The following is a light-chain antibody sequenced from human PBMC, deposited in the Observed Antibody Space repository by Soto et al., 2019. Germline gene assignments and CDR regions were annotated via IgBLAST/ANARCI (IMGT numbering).Light chain of an antibody. CDR3: QQSYSTPLT. J-gene: IGKJ4*01. V-gene: IGKV1-39*01. Sequence: DIQMTQSPSSLSASVGDRVTITCRASQSISTSLNWYRQKVGKAPNLLIYGASTLQSGVPSRFSGSGSGTDFILTISFLQPEDFASYYCQQSYSTPLTFGGGPKVEIK. CDR2: GAS. CDR1: QSISTS.